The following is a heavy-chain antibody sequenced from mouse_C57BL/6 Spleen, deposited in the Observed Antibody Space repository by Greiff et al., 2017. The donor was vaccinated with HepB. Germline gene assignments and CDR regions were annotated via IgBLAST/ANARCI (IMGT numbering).Heavy chain of an antibody. J-gene: IGHJ4*01. CDR1: GYTFTDYN. CDR3: AKTAQATYYYAMDY. CDR2: INTNNGGT. V-gene: IGHV1-22*01. Sequence: VQLKESGPELVKPGASVKMSCKASGYTFTDYNMHWVKQSHGKSLEWIGYINTNNGGTSYNQKFKGKATLTVNKSSSTAYMELRSLTSEDSAVYYCAKTAQATYYYAMDYWGQGTSVTVSS. D-gene: IGHD3-2*02.